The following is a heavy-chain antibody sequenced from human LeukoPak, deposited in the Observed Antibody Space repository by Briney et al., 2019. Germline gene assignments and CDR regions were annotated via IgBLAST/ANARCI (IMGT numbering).Heavy chain of an antibody. Sequence: SETLSLTCTVSGGSISSSSYYWGWIRQPPGKGLEWIGSIYYSGSTNYNPSLKSRVTMSVDTSKNQFSLKLSSVTAADTAVYYCARKVAVAGMTFDPWGQGTLVTVSS. J-gene: IGHJ5*02. V-gene: IGHV4-39*07. CDR2: IYYSGST. CDR3: ARKVAVAGMTFDP. CDR1: GGSISSSSYY. D-gene: IGHD6-19*01.